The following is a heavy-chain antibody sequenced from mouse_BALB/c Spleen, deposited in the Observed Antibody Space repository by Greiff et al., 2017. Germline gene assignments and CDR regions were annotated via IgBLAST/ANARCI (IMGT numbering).Heavy chain of an antibody. CDR3: ARSYYGSSHWYFDV. D-gene: IGHD1-1*01. J-gene: IGHJ1*01. CDR1: GYTFTNYW. Sequence: VKLMESGAELVRPGTSVKISCKASGYTFTNYWLGWVKQRPGHGLEWIGDIYPGGGYTNYNEKFKGKATLTADTSSSTAYMQLSSLTSEDSAVYFCARSYYGSSHWYFDVWGAGTTVTVSS. CDR2: IYPGGGYT. V-gene: IGHV1-63*02.